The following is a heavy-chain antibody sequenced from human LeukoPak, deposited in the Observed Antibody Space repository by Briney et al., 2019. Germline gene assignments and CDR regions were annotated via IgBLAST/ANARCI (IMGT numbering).Heavy chain of an antibody. CDR3: AGRGIAHS. Sequence: GGSLRLSCAASGFTFSDYGMTWVRQAPGKGLECVSAVSYNDGSRTYYADSVKGRFTISRDNSRNTVYLQVNSLRVEDTAVYYCAGRGIAHSWGQGTLVTVSS. J-gene: IGHJ5*02. V-gene: IGHV3-23*01. CDR1: GFTFSDYG. CDR2: VSYNDGSRT. D-gene: IGHD6-13*01.